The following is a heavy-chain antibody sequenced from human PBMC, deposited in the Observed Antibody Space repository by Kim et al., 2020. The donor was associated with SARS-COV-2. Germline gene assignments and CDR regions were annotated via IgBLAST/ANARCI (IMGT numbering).Heavy chain of an antibody. Sequence: SCDGSNRYDADSVKGRLTNSRDNYKNTLYLQMNSLRAEDTAVYYCAALDYWGQGTLVTVSS. J-gene: IGHJ4*02. V-gene: IGHV3-30*03. CDR3: AALDY. CDR2: SCDGSNR.